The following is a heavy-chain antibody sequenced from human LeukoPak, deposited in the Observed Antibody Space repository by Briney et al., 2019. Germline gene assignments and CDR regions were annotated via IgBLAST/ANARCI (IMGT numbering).Heavy chain of an antibody. V-gene: IGHV3-74*01. D-gene: IGHD6-13*01. CDR2: INSDGSTT. CDR3: ARDVSAAGVN. J-gene: IGHJ4*02. CDR1: GITFSRDW. Sequence: GGSLRLSCAAFGITFSRDWMYWVRQAPGKGLVWISRINSDGSTTTYADSVKGRFTISRDNAKNTLYLEMNSLRAEDTAVYYCARDVSAAGVNWGQGTLVTVSS.